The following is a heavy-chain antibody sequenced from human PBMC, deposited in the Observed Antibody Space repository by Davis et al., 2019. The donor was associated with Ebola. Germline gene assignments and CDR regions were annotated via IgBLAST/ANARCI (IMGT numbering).Heavy chain of an antibody. Sequence: GGSLRLSCATSGFTFTHYAMTWVRQAPGKGLEWVSAISGSGGSTYYADSVKGRFTISRDNSKTTLYLQMNSLRAEDTALYYCALIDWSSHYNGDADAFDFWGQGTMVTVAS. CDR3: ALIDWSSHYNGDADAFDF. J-gene: IGHJ3*01. CDR1: GFTFTHYA. D-gene: IGHD4-17*01. CDR2: ISGSGGST. V-gene: IGHV3-23*01.